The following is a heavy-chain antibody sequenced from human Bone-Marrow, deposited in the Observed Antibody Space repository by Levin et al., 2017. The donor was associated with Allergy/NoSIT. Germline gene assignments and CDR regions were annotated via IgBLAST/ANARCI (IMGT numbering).Heavy chain of an antibody. D-gene: IGHD5-18*01. Sequence: PGGSLRLSCAASGFSFSNYDMHWVRQTPGKGLEWVAFISYDGNDKYYSDSVKGRFTISRDNSKNTLYLQLNSLIGEDTASYYWAKTREFSYGPFDHWGLGTLVTVSS. CDR2: ISYDGNDK. J-gene: IGHJ4*02. CDR1: GFSFSNYD. V-gene: IGHV3-30*18. CDR3: AKTREFSYGPFDH.